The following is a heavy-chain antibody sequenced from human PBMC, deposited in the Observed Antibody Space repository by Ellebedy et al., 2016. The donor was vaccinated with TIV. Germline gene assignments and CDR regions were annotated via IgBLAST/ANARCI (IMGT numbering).Heavy chain of an antibody. CDR1: GYIFTAYY. J-gene: IGHJ6*02. CDR2: INPNIGAT. V-gene: IGHV1-2*02. Sequence: ASVKVSCXASGYIFTAYYMHWVRQAPGQGLEWMGWINPNIGATEYAQKFQGRVTMTRDTSISTAYMELSRLRSDDTAVYYCARDHCSSSSCYENYYYGMDVWGQGTTVTVSS. CDR3: ARDHCSSSSCYENYYYGMDV. D-gene: IGHD2-2*01.